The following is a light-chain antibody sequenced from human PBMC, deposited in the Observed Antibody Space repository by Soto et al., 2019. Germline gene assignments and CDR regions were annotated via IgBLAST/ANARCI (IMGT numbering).Light chain of an antibody. CDR3: QQFADWPPYT. V-gene: IGKV3-15*01. CDR1: QNVYTN. CDR2: RTS. J-gene: IGKJ2*01. Sequence: ETVLTQSPATLSVSPGERATLSCRASQNVYTNIAWYQQRPGQAPRLLIYRTSTRVFGVPAWFSGSGSGTEFTLTISSLQSEDSAVYFCQQFADWPPYTFGQGTKLEI.